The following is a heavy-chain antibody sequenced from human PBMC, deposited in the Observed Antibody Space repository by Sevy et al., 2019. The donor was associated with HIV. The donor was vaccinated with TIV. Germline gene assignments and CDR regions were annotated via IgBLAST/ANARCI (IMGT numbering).Heavy chain of an antibody. D-gene: IGHD1-7*01. CDR3: TTDGGITGTTARQRKYNWFDP. CDR2: IKSKTDRGTT. Sequence: GGSLRLSCAASGFTFSNAWMSSVRQAPGKGLEWVGRIKSKTDRGTTDYAAPVKGRLTISREDSKNTLYLQMNSLKTEDTAVYYCTTDGGITGTTARQRKYNWFDPWGQGTLVTVSS. J-gene: IGHJ5*02. V-gene: IGHV3-15*01. CDR1: GFTFSNAW.